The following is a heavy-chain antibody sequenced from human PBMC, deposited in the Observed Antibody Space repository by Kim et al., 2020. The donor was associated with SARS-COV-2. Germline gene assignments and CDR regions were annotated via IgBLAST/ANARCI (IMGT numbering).Heavy chain of an antibody. D-gene: IGHD2-2*01. J-gene: IGHJ6*02. CDR1: GGSFSGYY. Sequence: SETLSLTCAVYGGSFSGYYWSGIRQPPGKGLECIGEITHSGSTNYNPSLKSRVTISVDTSKNQFSLTLSSLTAADTAVYYCARGGSNCSSTSCDPIHYYYYGMDDCGQGTKVTVYS. CDR2: ITHSGST. V-gene: IGHV4-34*01. CDR3: ARGGSNCSSTSCDPIHYYYYGMDD.